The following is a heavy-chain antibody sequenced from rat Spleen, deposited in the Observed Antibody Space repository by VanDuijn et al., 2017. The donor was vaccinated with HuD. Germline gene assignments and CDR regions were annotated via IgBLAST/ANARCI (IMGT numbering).Heavy chain of an antibody. CDR2: IWAGGST. D-gene: IGHD4-3*01. V-gene: IGHV2-72*01. Sequence: QVQLKESGPGLMQPSETLSLTCTVSGFSLTSNGVGWVRQPLGNGLVWMGTIWAGGSTNYNSAVQSRLSISRDTSKSQVFLKMNSLQPEDTGTYYCARHNSGFDYWGQGVMVTVSS. CDR1: GFSLTSNG. CDR3: ARHNSGFDY. J-gene: IGHJ2*01.